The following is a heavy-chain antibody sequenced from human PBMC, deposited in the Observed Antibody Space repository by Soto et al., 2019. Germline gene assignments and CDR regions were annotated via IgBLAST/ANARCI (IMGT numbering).Heavy chain of an antibody. CDR2: MYFSGST. V-gene: IGHV4-59*01. Sequence: SETLSLTCSVSGDTIRSDYWNWIRQPPGKGLEWIGYMYFSGSTNYSPSLKSRVTISVDTSKNQFSLKLSSVTAADTAVYYCARGSGWYFHWGQGTLVTVSS. CDR1: GDTIRSDY. J-gene: IGHJ4*02. CDR3: ARGSGWYFH. D-gene: IGHD6-19*01.